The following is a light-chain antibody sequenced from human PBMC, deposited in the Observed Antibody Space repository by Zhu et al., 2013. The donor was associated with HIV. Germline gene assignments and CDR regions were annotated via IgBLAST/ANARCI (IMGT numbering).Light chain of an antibody. Sequence: DIVLTQSPGTLSLSPGERATLSCRASQSVSSTFLAWYQQKPGQAPRLLIYGASTRATGIPARFSGSGSGTDFTLTISSLQSEDFAVYYCQQYNSWPPALTFGGGTKVEIK. CDR2: GAS. V-gene: IGKV3-15*01. CDR1: QSVSST. J-gene: IGKJ4*01. CDR3: QQYNSWPPALT.